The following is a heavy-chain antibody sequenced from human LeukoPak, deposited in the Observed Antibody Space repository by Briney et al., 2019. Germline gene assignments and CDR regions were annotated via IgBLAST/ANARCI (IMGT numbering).Heavy chain of an antibody. J-gene: IGHJ4*02. CDR2: INHSGST. CDR3: ARNSHYYDSSGFNY. V-gene: IGHV4-34*01. CDR1: GGSFSGYY. D-gene: IGHD3-22*01. Sequence: SETLSLTCAVYGGSFSGYYWSWIRQPPGKGLEWIGEINHSGSTNYNLSLKSRVTISVDTSKNQFSLKLSSVTAADTAVYYCARNSHYYDSSGFNYWGQGSLVTVSS.